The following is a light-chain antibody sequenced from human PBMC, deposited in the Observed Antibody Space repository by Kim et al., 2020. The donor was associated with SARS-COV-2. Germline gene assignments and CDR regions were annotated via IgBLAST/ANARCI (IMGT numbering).Light chain of an antibody. CDR2: GAS. J-gene: IGKJ2*01. CDR1: QSVNNNY. Sequence: EIVLTQSPGTLSLSPGERATLSCRASQSVNNNYLAWYQQKPGQAPRLLIYGASSRATGIPDRFSGSGSGTDFTLTISRLEPEDFAVYYCQHYGSSPYTFGQGTKLEI. CDR3: QHYGSSPYT. V-gene: IGKV3-20*01.